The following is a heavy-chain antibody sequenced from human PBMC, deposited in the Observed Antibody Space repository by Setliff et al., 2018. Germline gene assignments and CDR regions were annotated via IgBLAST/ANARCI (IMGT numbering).Heavy chain of an antibody. CDR3: ARVPRLEWLLPTFDS. V-gene: IGHV1-18*01. CDR2: IRGYNGNT. J-gene: IGHJ4*02. D-gene: IGHD3-3*01. Sequence: ASVNVSCKTSGYTFISYGLSWMRQAPGQGLEWMGWIRGYNGNTEYAQNLQGRVTMTMDTSTSTAYMELRSLTSDDTAVYYCARVPRLEWLLPTFDSWGQGTLVTVSS. CDR1: GYTFISYG.